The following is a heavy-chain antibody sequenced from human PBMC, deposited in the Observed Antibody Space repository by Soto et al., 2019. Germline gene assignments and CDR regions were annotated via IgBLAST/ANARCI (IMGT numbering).Heavy chain of an antibody. J-gene: IGHJ4*02. CDR1: GDSIGGSDYY. CDR2: IYYSGRT. V-gene: IGHV4-39*01. CDR3: ARHRGPAGPDS. Sequence: QLQLQESGPGLVRPSETLSLICTVSGDSIGGSDYYWGWVRQSPGKGLEWIGSIYYSGRTYYNPSLISRVAISVDTAKNQFSLPLRSVTAADTAVYYCARHRGPAGPDSWGQGTLVTVSS. D-gene: IGHD2-2*01.